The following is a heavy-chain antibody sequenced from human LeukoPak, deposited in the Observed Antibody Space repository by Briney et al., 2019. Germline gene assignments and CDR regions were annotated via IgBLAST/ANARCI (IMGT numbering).Heavy chain of an antibody. V-gene: IGHV4-61*02. CDR1: GDSISSGSYY. D-gene: IGHD4-17*01. J-gene: IGHJ1*01. CDR3: ARATDYGVEYFQH. CDR2: IYTSGST. Sequence: SETLSLTCTVSGDSISSGSYYWTWIRQPAGKGLEWIGRIYTSGSTNYKPSLKSRVTISVDTSKNQFSLKLTSVTAADTAVYYCARATDYGVEYFQHWGQGTLVTVSS.